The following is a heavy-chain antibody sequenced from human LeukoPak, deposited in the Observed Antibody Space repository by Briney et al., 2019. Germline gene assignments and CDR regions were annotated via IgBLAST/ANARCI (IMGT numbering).Heavy chain of an antibody. CDR3: ARAYDGSGNLDY. V-gene: IGHV1-2*02. CDR1: GYTFTDYY. J-gene: IGHJ4*02. Sequence: ASVTVSCKGSGYTFTDYYMHWVRQAPGQGQEWMGWIYPNRGGTNYAQKFQGRVTMTRDTSINTAYIELTRLRSDDTAVYYCARAYDGSGNLDYWGQGTLVTVSS. CDR2: IYPNRGGT. D-gene: IGHD3-22*01.